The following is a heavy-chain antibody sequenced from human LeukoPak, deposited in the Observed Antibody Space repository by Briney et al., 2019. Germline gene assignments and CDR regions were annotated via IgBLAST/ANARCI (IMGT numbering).Heavy chain of an antibody. V-gene: IGHV3-9*01. J-gene: IGHJ4*02. CDR2: ISWNGNNK. CDR3: ARDVTPSDYYDSSGYPFDY. Sequence: PGRSLRLSCVASGFSFDDHAMHWVRQAPGKGLEWVSGISWNGNNKGYVDSVRGRFTISRDKAKNSLYLQMNSLRAEDTAVYYCARDVTPSDYYDSSGYPFDYWGQGTLVTVSS. D-gene: IGHD3-22*01. CDR1: GFSFDDHA.